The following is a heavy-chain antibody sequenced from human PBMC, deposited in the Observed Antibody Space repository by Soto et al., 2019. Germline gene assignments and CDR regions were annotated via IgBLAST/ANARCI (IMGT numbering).Heavy chain of an antibody. J-gene: IGHJ6*02. CDR3: ARGRFSSTSYGMDV. CDR2: ISSTSNTI. V-gene: IGHV3-48*02. D-gene: IGHD3-3*01. CDR1: GFTFSDYT. Sequence: GVSLRLSCAASGFTFSDYTMNWVRQAPGKGLEWISYISSTSNTIHYADSVKGRFTISRDNAKNSLDLQMNSLRDEDTAVYYCARGRFSSTSYGMDVWGQGTTVTVSS.